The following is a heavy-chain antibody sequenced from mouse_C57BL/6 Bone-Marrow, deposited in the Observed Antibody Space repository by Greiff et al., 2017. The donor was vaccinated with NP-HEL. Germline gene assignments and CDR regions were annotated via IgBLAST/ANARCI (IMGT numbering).Heavy chain of an antibody. J-gene: IGHJ2*01. D-gene: IGHD1-1*02. V-gene: IGHV1-15*01. Sequence: QVQLQQSGAELVRPGASVTLSCKASGYTFTDYEMHWVKQTPVHGLEWIGAIDPETGGTAYNQKFKGKAILTADKSSSTAYMELRSLTSEDSAVYYCTRGTVGGSYDYWGQGTTLTVSS. CDR1: GYTFTDYE. CDR3: TRGTVGGSYDY. CDR2: IDPETGGT.